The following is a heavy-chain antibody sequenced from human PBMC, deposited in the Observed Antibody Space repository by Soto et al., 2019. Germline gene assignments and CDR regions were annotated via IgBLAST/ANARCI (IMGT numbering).Heavy chain of an antibody. Sequence: GGSLRLSCAASGFTFSSYAMHWVRQAPGKGLEWVAVISYDGSNKYYADSVKGRFTISRDNSKNTLYLQMNSLRAEDTAVYYCARERQTGEGYYGMDVWGQGTTVTVSS. CDR3: ARERQTGEGYYGMDV. V-gene: IGHV3-30-3*01. J-gene: IGHJ6*02. D-gene: IGHD3-10*01. CDR2: ISYDGSNK. CDR1: GFTFSSYA.